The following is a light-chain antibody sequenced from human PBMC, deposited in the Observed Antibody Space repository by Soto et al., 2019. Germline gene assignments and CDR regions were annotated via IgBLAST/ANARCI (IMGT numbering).Light chain of an antibody. CDR2: KAS. CDR3: QQYDSYRT. J-gene: IGKJ1*01. CDR1: QSISSW. V-gene: IGKV1-5*03. Sequence: DIQMTQSPSTLSASVGDRVTITCRASQSISSWLAWYQQKPGKAPKLLIYKASSLESGVPSRFSGSGSGTEFTLTVRSLQSDDFATYYCQQYDSYRTFGQGTKVEIK.